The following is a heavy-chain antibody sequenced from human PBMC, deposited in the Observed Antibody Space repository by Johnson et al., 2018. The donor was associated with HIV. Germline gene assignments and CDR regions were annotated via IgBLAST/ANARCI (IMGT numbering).Heavy chain of an antibody. V-gene: IGHV3-15*01. Sequence: MQLVESGGGLIQPGGSLRLSCAASGFTFSNAWMSWVRQAPGKGLEWVGRLKSKTDGGTTDYAAPVKGRFTISRDDSKNTLYLQMNSLKTEDTAVYYCTTDRASDAFDIWGQGTMVTVSS. CDR3: TTDRASDAFDI. J-gene: IGHJ3*02. CDR1: GFTFSNAW. CDR2: LKSKTDGGTT.